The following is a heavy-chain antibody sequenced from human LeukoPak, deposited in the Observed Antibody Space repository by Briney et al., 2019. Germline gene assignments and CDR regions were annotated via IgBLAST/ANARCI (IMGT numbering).Heavy chain of an antibody. D-gene: IGHD6-13*01. J-gene: IGHJ5*02. Sequence: GGSLRLSCAASGFKFDDYGMSWVRQAPGKGLEWVCDINWNGAWTGYADSVKGRFTISRDNAKNSLYLQMNSLRAEDTAVYYCARDGYSSSWYWDNWFDPWGQGTLVTVSS. V-gene: IGHV3-20*04. CDR1: GFKFDDYG. CDR3: ARDGYSSSWYWDNWFDP. CDR2: INWNGAWT.